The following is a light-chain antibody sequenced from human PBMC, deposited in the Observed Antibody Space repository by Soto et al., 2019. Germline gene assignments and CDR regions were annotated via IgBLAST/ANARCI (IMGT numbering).Light chain of an antibody. V-gene: IGLV2-14*03. Sequence: QSVLTQPASVSGSPGQSITISCAGTNSDVGGYNFVSWYQQHPGKAPRLMIYDVRDRPSGVSNRFSGSKSGNTASLTISGLQAEDEADYYCSSYSSSSTNDVFGTGTKLTVL. CDR2: DVR. CDR3: SSYSSSSTNDV. J-gene: IGLJ1*01. CDR1: NSDVGGYNF.